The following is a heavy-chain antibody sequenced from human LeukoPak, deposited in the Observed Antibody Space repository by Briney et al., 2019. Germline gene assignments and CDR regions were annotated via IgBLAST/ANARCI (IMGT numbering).Heavy chain of an antibody. CDR2: IYYRGST. V-gene: IGHV4-59*01. D-gene: IGHD3-22*01. Sequence: SETLSLTCTVSGGSISSYYWSWIRQPPGKGLEWIGYIYYRGSTNYNPSLKSRVTISVDTSKNQFSLKLSSVTAADTAVYYCARVPPCYYDSSGYYLPDYFDYWGQGTLVTASS. CDR3: ARVPPCYYDSSGYYLPDYFDY. CDR1: GGSISSYY. J-gene: IGHJ4*02.